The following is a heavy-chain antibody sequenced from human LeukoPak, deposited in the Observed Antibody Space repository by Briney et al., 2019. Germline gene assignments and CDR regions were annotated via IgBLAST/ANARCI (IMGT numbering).Heavy chain of an antibody. CDR2: INGDGSST. CDR3: ARGVVVAAAASYPGYYFDY. Sequence: GGSLRLSCAASGFAFNKYWVHWVRQVPGKGLVWVSRINGDGSSTMYADSVKGRFTISRDNAKNTLYLQMNSLRAEDTAVYYCARGVVVAAAASYPGYYFDYWGQGTLVTVSS. V-gene: IGHV3-74*03. D-gene: IGHD6-13*01. CDR1: GFAFNKYW. J-gene: IGHJ4*02.